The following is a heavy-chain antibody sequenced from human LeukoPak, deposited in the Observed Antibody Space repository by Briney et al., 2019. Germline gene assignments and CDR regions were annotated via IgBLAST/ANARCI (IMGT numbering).Heavy chain of an antibody. CDR2: IYYSGNT. J-gene: IGHJ4*02. V-gene: IGHV4-59*01. CDR1: GGSISSYY. CDR3: ARDTLDYFDY. Sequence: SETLSLTCTVSGGSISSYYWSWIRQPPGKGLEWIGFIYYSGNTNYNASLKSRVTISVDTSTNQFSLKLSSVTAADTAVYYCARDTLDYFDYWGQGTLVTVSS.